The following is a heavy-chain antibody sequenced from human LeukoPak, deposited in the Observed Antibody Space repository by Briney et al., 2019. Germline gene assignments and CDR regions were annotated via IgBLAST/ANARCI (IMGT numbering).Heavy chain of an antibody. CDR1: GDSVSSNSAA. V-gene: IGHV6-1*01. CDR2: TYYRSKWYN. Sequence: SQTLSLTCAISGDSVSSNSAAWNWIRQSPSRGLEWMGRTYYRSKWYNDYAVSVKSRITINPDTSKNQFSLQLNSVTPEDTAVYYCARDLRGYSYGSDYYYGMDVWGKGTTVTVSS. CDR3: ARDLRGYSYGSDYYYGMDV. J-gene: IGHJ6*04. D-gene: IGHD5-18*01.